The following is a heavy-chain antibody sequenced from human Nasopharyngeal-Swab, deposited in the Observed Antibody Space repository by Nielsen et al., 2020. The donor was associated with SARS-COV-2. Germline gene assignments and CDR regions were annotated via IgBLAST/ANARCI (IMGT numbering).Heavy chain of an antibody. CDR3: ARLLELPDY. CDR2: IWYDGSNK. J-gene: IGHJ4*02. V-gene: IGHV3-33*01. D-gene: IGHD1-7*01. CDR1: GFTFISYG. Sequence: GKSLKTSCAPPGFTFISYGMPWVRQAPGKGLEWVAVIWYDGSNKYYADSVKGRFTISRDNSKNTLYLQMNSLRAEDTAVYYCARLLELPDYWGQGTLVTVSS.